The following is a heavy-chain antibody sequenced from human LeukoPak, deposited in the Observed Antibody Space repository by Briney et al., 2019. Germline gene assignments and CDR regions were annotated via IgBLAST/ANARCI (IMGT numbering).Heavy chain of an antibody. D-gene: IGHD2-15*01. J-gene: IGHJ2*01. CDR3: AGPGYCSGGSCYLHWYFDL. CDR2: IYHSGST. CDR1: GYSISSGYY. Sequence: SETLSLTCAVSGYSISSGYYWGWIRQPPGKGLEWIGSIYHSGSTYYTPCFKSQVHISVDTSKKQFSLKLSSVTAADTAVYYCAGPGYCSGGSCYLHWYFDLWGRGTLVTVSS. V-gene: IGHV4-38-2*01.